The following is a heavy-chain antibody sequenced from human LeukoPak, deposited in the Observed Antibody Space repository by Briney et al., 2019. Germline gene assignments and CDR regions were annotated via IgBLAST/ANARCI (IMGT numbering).Heavy chain of an antibody. Sequence: PGGSLRLSCAASGFIFDDYGMSWVPQAPGKGLEWVSGINWNGSITGYADSVKGRFTISRDNAKNSLYLQMNSLRAEDTALYYCARVYLSQQLVPGLDYWGQGTLVTVSS. CDR1: GFIFDDYG. CDR2: INWNGSIT. D-gene: IGHD6-13*01. CDR3: ARVYLSQQLVPGLDY. J-gene: IGHJ4*02. V-gene: IGHV3-20*04.